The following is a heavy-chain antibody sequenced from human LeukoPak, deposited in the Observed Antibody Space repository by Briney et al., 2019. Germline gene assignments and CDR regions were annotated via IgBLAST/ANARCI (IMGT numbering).Heavy chain of an antibody. CDR2: ISWNSGSI. D-gene: IGHD1-26*01. Sequence: GRSLRLSCAASGFTFDDYAMHWVRQAPGKGLERVSGISWNSGSIGYADSVKGRFTISRDNAKNSLYLQMNSLRAEDTALYYCAKGGELDPFDYWGQGTLVTVSS. J-gene: IGHJ4*02. CDR1: GFTFDDYA. CDR3: AKGGELDPFDY. V-gene: IGHV3-9*01.